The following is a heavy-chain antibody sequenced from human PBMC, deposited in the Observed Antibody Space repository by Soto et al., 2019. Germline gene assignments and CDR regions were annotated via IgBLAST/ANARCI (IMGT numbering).Heavy chain of an antibody. D-gene: IGHD3-22*01. Sequence: VQLVESGGGLVQPGGSLRLSCAGTGFTFSTYWMHWVRQVPGKGLEWVSRVKTDGTNTGYADSVKGRFTISRDNAKKTLYLERNNLGADDTAVYYCARGGVIVVGLDVWGQGTTVTVSS. J-gene: IGHJ6*02. V-gene: IGHV3-74*01. CDR3: ARGGVIVVGLDV. CDR1: GFTFSTYW. CDR2: VKTDGTNT.